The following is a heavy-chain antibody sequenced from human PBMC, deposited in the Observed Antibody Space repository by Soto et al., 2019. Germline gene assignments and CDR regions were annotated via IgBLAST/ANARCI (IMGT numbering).Heavy chain of an antibody. J-gene: IGHJ6*02. D-gene: IGHD3-10*01. V-gene: IGHV3-49*03. Sequence: PGGSLRLSCTASGFTFGDYAMSWFRQAPGKGLEWVGFIRSKPYDGTTEYAASAKGRFTISRDDSKSIAYLQMNSLKTEDTAVYYCAKDLFSMVRGASYYSYGMDVWGQGTTVPVSS. CDR1: GFTFGDYA. CDR2: IRSKPYDGTT. CDR3: AKDLFSMVRGASYYSYGMDV.